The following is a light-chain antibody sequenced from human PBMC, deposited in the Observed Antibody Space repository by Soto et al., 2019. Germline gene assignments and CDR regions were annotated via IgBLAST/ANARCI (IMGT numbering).Light chain of an antibody. Sequence: EIVMTQSPATLSVSPGERATLSCRASQSVTSNLAWYQQKPGRAPRLLIYGASTRATGIPARFSGSGSGTEFTLTISNLQSEDFAVYYCQQYGDSPVTFGQGTKVDIK. CDR2: GAS. CDR1: QSVTSN. CDR3: QQYGDSPVT. J-gene: IGKJ1*01. V-gene: IGKV3-15*01.